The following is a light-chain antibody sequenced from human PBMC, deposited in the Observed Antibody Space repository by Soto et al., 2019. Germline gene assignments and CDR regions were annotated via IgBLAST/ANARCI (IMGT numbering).Light chain of an antibody. J-gene: IGKJ1*01. CDR3: HQYSSYSPWT. CDR2: GAS. Sequence: DIKLTQSPYTLCAFVGDRVALTGRASQSISSWLAWYQQKPGKAPKLLIYGASNLERGVPSRFTGSGAGTEFTLTISSLQPDDFATYYCHQYSSYSPWTFGQGTKVDI. CDR1: QSISSW. V-gene: IGKV1-5*01.